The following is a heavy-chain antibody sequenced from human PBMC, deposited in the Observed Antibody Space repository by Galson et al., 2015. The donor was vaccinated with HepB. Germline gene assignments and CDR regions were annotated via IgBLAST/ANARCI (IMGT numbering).Heavy chain of an antibody. CDR3: AKASGTPRGRFDS. J-gene: IGHJ5*01. CDR1: GFTFSSFA. V-gene: IGHV3-23*01. Sequence: SLRLSCAASGFTFSSFAMNWVRQAPGKGLEWVAAVNGGATNANYADSVKGRFTVSRDNSVDTLFLRMDGLRADDTAAYYCAKASGTPRGRFDSWGQGTLVSVSS. CDR2: VNGGATNA.